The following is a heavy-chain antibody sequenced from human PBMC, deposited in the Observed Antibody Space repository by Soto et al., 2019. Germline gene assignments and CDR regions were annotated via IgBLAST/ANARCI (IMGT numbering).Heavy chain of an antibody. CDR2: IYYSGST. V-gene: IGHV4-30-4*01. D-gene: IGHD3-9*01. CDR3: AREGYDILTGPDAFDI. Sequence: QVQLQESGPGLVKPSQTLSLTCTVSGGSISSGDYSWSWIRPPPGQGLGWIGYIYYSGSTYYNPSLKSRVTISVDTSKNQFSLKLSSVTAADTAVYYCAREGYDILTGPDAFDIWGQGTMVTVSS. J-gene: IGHJ3*02. CDR1: GGSISSGDYS.